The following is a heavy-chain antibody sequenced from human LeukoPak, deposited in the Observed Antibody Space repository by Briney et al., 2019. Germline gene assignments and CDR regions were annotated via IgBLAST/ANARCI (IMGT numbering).Heavy chain of an antibody. CDR2: ISSSSSYI. V-gene: IGHV3-21*01. D-gene: IGHD6-6*01. CDR3: ARDRIAARPWYFDY. J-gene: IGHJ4*02. Sequence: GGSLRLSCAASGFTFSSYSMNWIRQAPGKGLEWVSSISSSSSYIYYADSVKGRFTISRDNAKNSLYLQMNSLRAEDTAVYYCARDRIAARPWYFDYWGQGTLVTVSS. CDR1: GFTFSSYS.